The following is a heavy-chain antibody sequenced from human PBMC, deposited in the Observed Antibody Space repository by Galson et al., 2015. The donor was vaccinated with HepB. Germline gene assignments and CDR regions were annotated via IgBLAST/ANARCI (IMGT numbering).Heavy chain of an antibody. D-gene: IGHD5-12*01. Sequence: SLRLSCAVSGFTFNNYAMTWVRQAPGKGLEWVSGISLSGGSTFFADSVKGRFTISRDNSKNTLYLQMDSLRAEDTAVYYCAKDRGGYPDMVYLDSWGQGTLVTVSS. V-gene: IGHV3-23*01. J-gene: IGHJ5*01. CDR2: ISLSGGST. CDR3: AKDRGGYPDMVYLDS. CDR1: GFTFNNYA.